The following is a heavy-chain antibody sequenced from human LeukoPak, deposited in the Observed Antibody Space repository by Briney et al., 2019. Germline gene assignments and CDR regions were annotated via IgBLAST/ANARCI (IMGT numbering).Heavy chain of an antibody. CDR3: AKERDTAMVTIEY. CDR1: GFPFSSYG. J-gene: IGHJ4*02. CDR2: IRYDGSNK. D-gene: IGHD5-18*01. V-gene: IGHV3-30*02. Sequence: PGGSLRLSCAASGFPFSSYGMHCVRQAPGKGLEWVAFIRYDGSNKYYADSVKGRFTISRDNSKTTLYLQMNSLRAEDTAVYYGAKERDTAMVTIEYWGQGTLVTVSS.